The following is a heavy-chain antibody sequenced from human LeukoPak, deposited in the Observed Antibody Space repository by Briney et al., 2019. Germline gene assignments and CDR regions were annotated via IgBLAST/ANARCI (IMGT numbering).Heavy chain of an antibody. J-gene: IGHJ4*02. CDR3: AGLAPPYSRSPPFDY. D-gene: IGHD6-13*01. CDR1: GGSISSSSYC. Sequence: PSETLSLTCTVSGGSISSSSYCWGWIRQPPGKGMEWIGGIYYSGSTYYNPSLKSRVTISVDTSKNQFSLKLSSVTAADTAVYYCAGLAPPYSRSPPFDYWGQGTLVTVSS. CDR2: IYYSGST. V-gene: IGHV4-39*01.